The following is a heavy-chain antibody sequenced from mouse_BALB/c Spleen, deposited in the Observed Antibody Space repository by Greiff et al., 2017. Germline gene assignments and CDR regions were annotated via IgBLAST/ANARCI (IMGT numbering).Heavy chain of an antibody. CDR3: ARHGNFYFDV. J-gene: IGHJ1*01. Sequence: EVQVVESGGGLVQPGGSRKLSCAASGFTFSSFGMHWVRQAPEKGLEWVAYISSGSSTIYYADTLKGRFTISRDNPKNTLFLQLTSLRSEDTAMYYCARHGNFYFDVWGAGTTVTVSS. CDR1: GFTFSSFG. D-gene: IGHD2-1*01. CDR2: ISSGSSTI. V-gene: IGHV5-17*02.